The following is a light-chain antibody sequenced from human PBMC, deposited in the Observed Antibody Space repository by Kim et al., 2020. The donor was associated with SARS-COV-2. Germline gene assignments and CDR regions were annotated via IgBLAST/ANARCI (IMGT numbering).Light chain of an antibody. CDR2: DVS. J-gene: IGLJ3*02. CDR3: SSYTSSSTWV. V-gene: IGLV2-14*03. CDR1: SSDVGGYNF. Sequence: QSITISCTGTSSDVGGYNFVSWYQQHPGKAPNLMIYDVSKRPSGVSSRFSGSKSGNTASLTISGLQAEDESDYYCSSYTSSSTWVFGGGTQLTVL.